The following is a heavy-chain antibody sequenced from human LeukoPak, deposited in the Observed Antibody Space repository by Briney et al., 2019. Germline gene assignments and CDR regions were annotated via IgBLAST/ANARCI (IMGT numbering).Heavy chain of an antibody. CDR3: AKLLAPMLRSPYAFDI. D-gene: IGHD2-15*01. CDR2: ISGSGDST. Sequence: GGSLRLSCAASGFTFRSYGLSWVRQAPGKGLEWVSAISGSGDSTYYADSVKGRFTISRDNSKNTVYLQMNSLRADDTAVYYCAKLLAPMLRSPYAFDIWGQGTVVTVSS. V-gene: IGHV3-23*01. J-gene: IGHJ3*02. CDR1: GFTFRSYG.